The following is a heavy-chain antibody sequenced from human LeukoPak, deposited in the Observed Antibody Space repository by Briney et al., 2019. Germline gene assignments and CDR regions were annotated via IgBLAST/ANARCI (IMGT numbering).Heavy chain of an antibody. J-gene: IGHJ5*02. CDR2: IRYDGSNK. Sequence: GGSLRRSCAASGFTFSSYGRHWVRQAPGKGLEWVAFIRYDGSNKYYADSVKGRFTISRDNSENTLYLQMNSLRAEDTAVYYCAKKGSYSSGWYHWGQGTLVTVSS. CDR3: AKKGSYSSGWYH. D-gene: IGHD6-19*01. CDR1: GFTFSSYG. V-gene: IGHV3-30*02.